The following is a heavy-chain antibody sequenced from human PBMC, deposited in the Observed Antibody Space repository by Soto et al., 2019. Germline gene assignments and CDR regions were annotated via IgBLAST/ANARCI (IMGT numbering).Heavy chain of an antibody. CDR3: ARDKHKVNGLDV. D-gene: IGHD2-21*01. CDR1: GFPFSTNW. CDR2: IKDDGSSA. V-gene: IGHV3-74*01. J-gene: IGHJ6*02. Sequence: PGGSLRLSYAASGFPFSTNWMHWVRQAPGKGLVWVSRIKDDGSSASYADSVKGRFTISRDNARNSLYLQMNNLRADDTAVYYCARDKHKVNGLDVWGQGTMVTVSS.